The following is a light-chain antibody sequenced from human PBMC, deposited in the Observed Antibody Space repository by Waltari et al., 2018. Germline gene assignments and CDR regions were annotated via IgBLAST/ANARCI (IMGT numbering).Light chain of an antibody. V-gene: IGLV2-14*03. CDR3: SSYTSSSTSV. CDR2: DVS. J-gene: IGLJ1*01. CDR1: SSYVGGYNY. Sequence: QSALTQPASVSGSPGPSITIPCTGTSSYVGGYNYVSWYQQHPGKAPKLMIYDVSNRPSGVSNRFSGSKSGNTASLTISGLQAEDEADYYCSSYTSSSTSVFGTGTKVTVL.